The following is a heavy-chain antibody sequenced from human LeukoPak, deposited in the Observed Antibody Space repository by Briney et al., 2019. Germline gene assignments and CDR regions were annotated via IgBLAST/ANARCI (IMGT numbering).Heavy chain of an antibody. V-gene: IGHV3-23*01. D-gene: IGHD3-3*01. Sequence: GGSLRLSCAASGFTFSSYAMSWVRQAPGKGLEWVSAISGSGGSTYYADSVKGRFTISRDNAKNSLYLQMNSLRAEDTAVYYCAREGRSESDYYYYGMDVWGQGTTVTVSS. CDR3: AREGRSESDYYYYGMDV. CDR1: GFTFSSYA. CDR2: ISGSGGST. J-gene: IGHJ6*02.